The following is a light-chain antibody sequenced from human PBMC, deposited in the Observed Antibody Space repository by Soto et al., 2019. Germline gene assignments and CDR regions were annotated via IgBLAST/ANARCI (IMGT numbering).Light chain of an antibody. CDR2: LTS. Sequence: EIVMTQSPATLSVSPGERATLSCRASQSAHNNLAWYQQKPGQAPRLLISLTSTRATGVPARFSGSGSGTDFTFTISSLQSEDFAFYYCQQYRWWPLTFGGGTKVEIK. CDR1: QSAHNN. V-gene: IGKV3-15*01. CDR3: QQYRWWPLT. J-gene: IGKJ4*01.